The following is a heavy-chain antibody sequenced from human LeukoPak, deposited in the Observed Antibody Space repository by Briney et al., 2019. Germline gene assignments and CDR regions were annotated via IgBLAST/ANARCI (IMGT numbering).Heavy chain of an antibody. CDR3: ARVGIHYYGSGSYYPI. J-gene: IGHJ4*02. Sequence: SETLSHTCTVSGGSISSYYWSWIRQPPGKGLEWIGYIYYSGSTNYNPSLKSRVTISVDTSKNQFSLKLSSVTAADTAVYYCARVGIHYYGSGSYYPIWGQGTLVTVSS. D-gene: IGHD3-10*01. V-gene: IGHV4-59*01. CDR2: IYYSGST. CDR1: GGSISSYY.